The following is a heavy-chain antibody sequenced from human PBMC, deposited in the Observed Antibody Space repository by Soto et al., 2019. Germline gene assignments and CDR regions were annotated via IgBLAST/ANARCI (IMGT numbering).Heavy chain of an antibody. Sequence: SQTLSLTCAISGDSVSSNSVAWNWIRRSPSRGLEWLGRTYYRSKCHDDYAGPGKSRITINPDPSKNQFALQLSPVTPEDSAVSSCARAPPGGYYFDYWGQGTLVTVSS. CDR1: GDSVSSNSVA. V-gene: IGHV6-1*01. CDR2: TYYRSKCHD. J-gene: IGHJ4*02. CDR3: ARAPPGGYYFDY. D-gene: IGHD5-12*01.